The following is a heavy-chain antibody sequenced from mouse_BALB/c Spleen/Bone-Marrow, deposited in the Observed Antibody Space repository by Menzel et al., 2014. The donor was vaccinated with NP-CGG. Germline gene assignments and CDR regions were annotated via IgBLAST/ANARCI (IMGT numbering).Heavy chain of an antibody. J-gene: IGHJ2*01. CDR1: GFSLTDYG. CDR2: IWGDGST. D-gene: IGHD1-1*01. V-gene: IGHV2-6-7*01. CDR3: ARGLYYYGFDY. Sequence: VKVVESGPGLVAPSQSLSITCTVSGFSLTDYGVNWVRQPPGKNLEWLGMIWGDGSTDYNSALKSRLGNSKDNSQSRVFLKINSLETDDTARYYCARGLYYYGFDYWGQGTPLTVSS.